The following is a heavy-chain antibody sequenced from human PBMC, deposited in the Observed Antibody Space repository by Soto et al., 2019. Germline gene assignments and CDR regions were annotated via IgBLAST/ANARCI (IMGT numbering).Heavy chain of an antibody. D-gene: IGHD2-15*01. Sequence: QVQLQESGPGLVKPSETLSLTCTVSGGSISSYYWSWIRQPPGKGLEWIGYIYYSGSTNYNPSLKSRVTISVDTSKNQFSLKLSSVTAADTAVYYCAREGYGFARYGMDVWGQGTTVTVSS. V-gene: IGHV4-59*01. CDR2: IYYSGST. CDR1: GGSISSYY. CDR3: AREGYGFARYGMDV. J-gene: IGHJ6*02.